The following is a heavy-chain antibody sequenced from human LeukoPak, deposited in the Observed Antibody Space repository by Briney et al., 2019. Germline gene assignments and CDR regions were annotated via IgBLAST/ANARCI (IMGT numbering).Heavy chain of an antibody. V-gene: IGHV4-4*07. Sequence: SETLSLTCNVSGGSISSYYWSWIGQPAGKGLEWIGQIYISGTTYYNPSLKSRVTMSVDASKNQFSLKLSSVTAADTAVYYCARLSITIFGVFDYWGQGTLVTVSS. CDR3: ARLSITIFGVFDY. CDR1: GGSISSYY. J-gene: IGHJ4*02. D-gene: IGHD3-3*01. CDR2: IYISGTT.